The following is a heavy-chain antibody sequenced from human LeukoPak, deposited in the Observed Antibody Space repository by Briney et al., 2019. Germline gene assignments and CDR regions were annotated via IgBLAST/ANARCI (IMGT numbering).Heavy chain of an antibody. Sequence: SETLSLTCTVSGGSISSSSYYWGWIRQPPGKGLEWIGSIYYSGSTYYNPSLKSRVTISVDTSKNQFSLKLSSVTAADTAVYYCARVQRYSSSWCDYWGQGTLVTVSS. CDR1: GGSISSSSYY. CDR3: ARVQRYSSSWCDY. J-gene: IGHJ4*02. V-gene: IGHV4-39*07. D-gene: IGHD6-13*01. CDR2: IYYSGST.